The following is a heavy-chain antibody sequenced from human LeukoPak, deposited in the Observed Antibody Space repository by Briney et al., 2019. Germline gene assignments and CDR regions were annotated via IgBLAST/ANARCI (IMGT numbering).Heavy chain of an antibody. CDR2: IIPIFGTA. CDR3: ARKYYYDSSGYYGMDV. Sequence: SVKVSCKASGGTFSSYAISWVRQAPGQGLEWMGGIIPIFGTANYAQKFQGRVMITADESTSTAYMELSSLRSEDTAVYYCARKYYYDSSGYYGMDVWGQGTTVTVSS. V-gene: IGHV1-69*13. CDR1: GGTFSSYA. J-gene: IGHJ6*02. D-gene: IGHD3-22*01.